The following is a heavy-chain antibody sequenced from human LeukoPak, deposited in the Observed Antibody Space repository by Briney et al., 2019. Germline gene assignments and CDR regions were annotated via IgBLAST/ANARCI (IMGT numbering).Heavy chain of an antibody. CDR3: ARHPGIAVAGTSPPFDY. D-gene: IGHD6-19*01. J-gene: IGHJ4*02. CDR1: GYTFTSYG. CDR2: ISAYNGNT. Sequence: ASVKVSCKASGYTFTSYGISWVRQAPGQGLEWMGRISAYNGNTNYAQKLQGRVTMTTDTSTSTAYMELRSLRSDDTAVYYCARHPGIAVAGTSPPFDYWGQGTLVTVSS. V-gene: IGHV1-18*01.